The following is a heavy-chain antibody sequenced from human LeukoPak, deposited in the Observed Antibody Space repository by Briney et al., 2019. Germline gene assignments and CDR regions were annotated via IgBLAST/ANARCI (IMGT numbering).Heavy chain of an antibody. CDR3: AKGLFDWLSDSDY. D-gene: IGHD3-9*01. CDR2: IRGSGGTT. J-gene: IGHJ4*02. CDR1: GFTFSGCA. V-gene: IGHV3-23*01. Sequence: GGSLRLSCAASGFTFSGCAMSWVRQAPAKGLEWVSAIRGSGGTTYYADSVKGRFTISGDNSEHTLYLQMNSLRAEDTAVYYCAKGLFDWLSDSDYWGQGTLVTVSS.